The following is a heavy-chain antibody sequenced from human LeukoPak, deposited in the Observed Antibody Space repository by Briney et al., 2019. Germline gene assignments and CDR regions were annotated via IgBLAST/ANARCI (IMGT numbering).Heavy chain of an antibody. V-gene: IGHV5-51*01. J-gene: IGHJ5*01. Sequence: PGESLKISCKGSGYSFTSYWIGWVRQMPGKGLEWMGFIFPRDSDTAYSPSFQGQVTFSVDESISTAYLQWSSLKASDTAMYYCARRISNIFDWLDSWGQGTQVIVSS. CDR3: ARRISNIFDWLDS. D-gene: IGHD3-3*01. CDR1: GYSFTSYW. CDR2: IFPRDSDT.